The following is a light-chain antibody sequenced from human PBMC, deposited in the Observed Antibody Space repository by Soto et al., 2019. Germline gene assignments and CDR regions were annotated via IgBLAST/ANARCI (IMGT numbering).Light chain of an antibody. Sequence: EIVLTQSPGTLSLSPGERATLSCKTSQSVYSSHLARYQQKSGHSPRLLLNAASSRATGIPDGFSGSVSWTDFTLTINRLEPEDFAVQYCQLHVPSLPGYTFGQRTKLEI. J-gene: IGKJ2*01. CDR2: AAS. V-gene: IGKV3-20*01. CDR1: QSVYSSH. CDR3: QLHVPSLPGYT.